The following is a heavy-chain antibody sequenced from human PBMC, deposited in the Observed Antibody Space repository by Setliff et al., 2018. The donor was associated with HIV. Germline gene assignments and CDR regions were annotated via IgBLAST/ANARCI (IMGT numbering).Heavy chain of an antibody. CDR3: ARVSMVRGVIHYYNYGMDV. Sequence: SETLSLTCTVSGDSISSDSFFWSWIRQPAGKGLEWIGRIYTSGGTNYNPSLKSRVTISIDTSKNQFSVKLTSVTAADTAVYYCARVSMVRGVIHYYNYGMDVWGQGITVTVSS. V-gene: IGHV4-61*02. CDR2: IYTSGGT. J-gene: IGHJ6*02. D-gene: IGHD3-10*01. CDR1: GDSISSDSFF.